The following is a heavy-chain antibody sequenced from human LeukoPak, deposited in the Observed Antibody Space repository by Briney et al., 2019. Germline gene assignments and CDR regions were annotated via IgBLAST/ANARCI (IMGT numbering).Heavy chain of an antibody. D-gene: IGHD3-10*01. CDR2: IFSSGTT. V-gene: IGHV3-53*01. CDR1: GFTVSSNY. CDR3: ARALGPYGSGSEYDY. Sequence: GGSLRLSCAASGFTVSSNYMSWVRQAPGKGLEWVSVIFSSGTTSYADSVKGRFIISGDKSKNTLYLQMNSLRAEDTAVYYCARALGPYGSGSEYDYWGQATLLTVSS. J-gene: IGHJ4*02.